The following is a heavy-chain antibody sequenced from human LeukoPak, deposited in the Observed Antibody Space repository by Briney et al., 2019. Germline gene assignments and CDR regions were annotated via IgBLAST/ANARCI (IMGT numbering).Heavy chain of an antibody. CDR1: GGSISSYY. CDR2: IYTSGST. Sequence: SETLSLTCTVSGGSISSYYWSWIRQPPGKELEWIGYIYTSGSTNYNPSLKSRVTISVDTSKNQFSLKLSSVTAADTAVYYCARPICGGDCYSLSWFDPWGQGTLVTVSS. J-gene: IGHJ5*02. CDR3: ARPICGGDCYSLSWFDP. D-gene: IGHD2-21*02. V-gene: IGHV4-4*09.